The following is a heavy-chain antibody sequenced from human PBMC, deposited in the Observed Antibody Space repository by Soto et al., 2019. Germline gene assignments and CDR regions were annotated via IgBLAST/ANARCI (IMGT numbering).Heavy chain of an antibody. CDR3: TTLYCSSTSCYFYFDY. Sequence: GGSLRLSCAASGFTFSNAWMSWVRQAPGKGLEWVGRIKSKTDGGTTDYAAPVKGRFTISRDDSKNTLYLQMNSLKTEDTAVYYCTTLYCSSTSCYFYFDYWGKGTLVTV. CDR2: IKSKTDGGTT. J-gene: IGHJ4*02. V-gene: IGHV3-15*01. CDR1: GFTFSNAW. D-gene: IGHD2-2*01.